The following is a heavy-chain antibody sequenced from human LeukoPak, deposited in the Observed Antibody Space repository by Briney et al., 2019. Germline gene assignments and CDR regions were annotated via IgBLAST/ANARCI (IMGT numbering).Heavy chain of an antibody. V-gene: IGHV1-69*05. Sequence: SVKVSCKASGGTFSSYAISWLRQAPGQGLEWMGGIIPIFGTANYAQKFQGRVTITTDESTSTAYMELSSLRSEDTAVYYCARDRNGRGRVTYYYDSSGSPHAFDICGQGAMVTASS. J-gene: IGHJ3*02. CDR2: IIPIFGTA. CDR3: ARDRNGRGRVTYYYDSSGSPHAFDI. D-gene: IGHD3-22*01. CDR1: GGTFSSYA.